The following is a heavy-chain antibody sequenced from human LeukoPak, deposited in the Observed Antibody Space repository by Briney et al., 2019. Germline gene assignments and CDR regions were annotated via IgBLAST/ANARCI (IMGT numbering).Heavy chain of an antibody. CDR3: ARADLAAAGFFDY. V-gene: IGHV5-51*01. CDR1: GYSFTSDW. CDR2: IYPGDSQT. D-gene: IGHD6-13*01. Sequence: GESLKISCKGSGYSFTSDWIGWVRQMPGKGLEWMGIIYPGDSQTRYSPSFQGQVTISADKSISTAYLQWSSLKASDTAMYYCARADLAAAGFFDYWGQGTLVTVSS. J-gene: IGHJ4*02.